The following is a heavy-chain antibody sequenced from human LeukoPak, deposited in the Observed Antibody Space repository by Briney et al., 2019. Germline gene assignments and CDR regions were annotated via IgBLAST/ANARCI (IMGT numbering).Heavy chain of an antibody. J-gene: IGHJ3*02. V-gene: IGHV4-34*01. D-gene: IGHD3-16*02. Sequence: SETLSLTCAVSGGSFSGYYWSWIRQPPGKGLEWIGEINHSGSTNYNPSLKSRVTISVDTSKNQFSLKLSSVTAADTAVYYCARGGNVWGSYRPPSFDIWGQGTMVTVSS. CDR2: INHSGST. CDR3: ARGGNVWGSYRPPSFDI. CDR1: GGSFSGYY.